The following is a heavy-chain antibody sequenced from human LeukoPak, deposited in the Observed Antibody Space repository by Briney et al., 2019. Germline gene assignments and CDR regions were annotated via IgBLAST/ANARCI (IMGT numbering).Heavy chain of an antibody. CDR2: ISGSGGST. V-gene: IGHV3-23*01. CDR3: AKGPTYYYDSSGYIDY. Sequence: HSGGSLRLSCAASGFSFSSYAMSWVRQAPGKGLEWVSRISGSGGSTYYADSVKGRFTISRDNSKNTLYLQMNSLRAEGTAVYYCAKGPTYYYDSSGYIDYWGQGTLVTVSS. CDR1: GFSFSSYA. J-gene: IGHJ4*02. D-gene: IGHD3-22*01.